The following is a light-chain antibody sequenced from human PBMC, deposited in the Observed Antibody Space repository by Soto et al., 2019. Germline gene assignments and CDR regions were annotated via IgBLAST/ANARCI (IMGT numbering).Light chain of an antibody. CDR3: QQYNNWPLT. Sequence: EIVMTQSPATLSVSPGERATLSCRASQSVSSNLAWYQQKPGQAPRLLIYGASTGATGSPARFSGSGSGTEFTLNISSLQSEDFAVYYCQQYNNWPLTFGGGPRWISN. CDR1: QSVSSN. V-gene: IGKV3-15*01. CDR2: GAS. J-gene: IGKJ4*01.